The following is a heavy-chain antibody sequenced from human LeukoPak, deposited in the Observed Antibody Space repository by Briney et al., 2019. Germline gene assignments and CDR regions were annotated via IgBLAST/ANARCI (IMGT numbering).Heavy chain of an antibody. Sequence: GGSLRLSCAASGFTFRNYAMTWVRQAPGKGREWVSSIPSSGDGTYYADSVKGRFTISRDNSKNMLYLQMNSLRAEDTAVYYCARRTSGAFDFWDQGTLVTVSS. CDR1: GFTFRNYA. V-gene: IGHV3-23*01. CDR2: IPSSGDGT. J-gene: IGHJ4*02. D-gene: IGHD5-12*01. CDR3: ARRTSGAFDF.